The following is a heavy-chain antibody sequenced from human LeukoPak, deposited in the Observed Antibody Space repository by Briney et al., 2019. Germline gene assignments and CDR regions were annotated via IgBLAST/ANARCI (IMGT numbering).Heavy chain of an antibody. V-gene: IGHV1-18*01. J-gene: IGHJ4*02. Sequence: ASVKVSCKASGGTFSSYAISWVRQAPGQGLEWMGWISAYNGNTNYAQKLQGRVTMTTDTSTSTAYMELRSLRSDDTAVYYCARAPYRDGYNLGYWGQGTLVTVSS. CDR2: ISAYNGNT. CDR3: ARAPYRDGYNLGY. CDR1: GGTFSSYA. D-gene: IGHD5-24*01.